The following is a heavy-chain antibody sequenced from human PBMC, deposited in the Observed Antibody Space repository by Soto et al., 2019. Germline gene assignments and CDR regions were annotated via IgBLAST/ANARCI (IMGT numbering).Heavy chain of an antibody. V-gene: IGHV1-69*13. Sequence: SVKVSCKASGGTFSSYAISWVRQAPGQGLEWMGGIIPIFGTANYAQKFQGRVTITADESTSTAYMELSSLRSEDTAVYHCARDYYDSSGYYNYFDYWGQGTLVTVSS. CDR1: GGTFSSYA. CDR3: ARDYYDSSGYYNYFDY. J-gene: IGHJ4*02. D-gene: IGHD3-22*01. CDR2: IIPIFGTA.